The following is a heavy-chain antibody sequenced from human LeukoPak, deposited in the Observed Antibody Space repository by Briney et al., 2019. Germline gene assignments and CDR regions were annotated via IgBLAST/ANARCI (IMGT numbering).Heavy chain of an antibody. CDR3: TTSPVPGSDY. D-gene: IGHD6-19*01. J-gene: IGHJ4*02. CDR2: IKSKIHGGAI. Sequence: TGGSLRLSCAASGFTFSSYELNWVRQAPGKGLEWVGRIKSKIHGGAIDYAAPVKGRFTISRDDSENTVYLQMSSLRTEDTAMYYCTTSPVPGSDYWGQGIQVTVSS. V-gene: IGHV3-15*01. CDR1: GFTFSSYE.